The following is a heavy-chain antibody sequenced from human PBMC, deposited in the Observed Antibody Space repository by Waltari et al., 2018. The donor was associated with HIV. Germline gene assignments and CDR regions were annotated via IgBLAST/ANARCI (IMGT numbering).Heavy chain of an antibody. CDR1: GGSFSVYC. Sequence: QVQLQQWAAGLLKPSETLSLTCAVYGGSFSVYCWGWIRQPPGKGLEWIGEIRHSGTSNCNPSLKSLVTRSLDTSKNQFSLRLSSVTAADTAVYYCARALLDYWGQGTLVTVSS. CDR3: ARALLDY. J-gene: IGHJ4*02. V-gene: IGHV4-34*01. CDR2: IRHSGTS.